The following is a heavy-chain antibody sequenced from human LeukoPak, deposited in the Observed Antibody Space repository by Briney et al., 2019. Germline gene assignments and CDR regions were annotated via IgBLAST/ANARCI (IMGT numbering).Heavy chain of an antibody. CDR1: GYTFTSYG. V-gene: IGHV1-18*01. CDR3: ARDRIAVAGAFDI. D-gene: IGHD6-19*01. J-gene: IGHJ3*02. CDR2: ISAYNGNT. Sequence: ASVKVSCKASGYTFTSYGISWVRQAPGQGLEWMGWISAYNGNTNYAQKLQGRVTITTDTSTSTDYMELRSLRSDDTAVYYCARDRIAVAGAFDIWGQGTMVTVSS.